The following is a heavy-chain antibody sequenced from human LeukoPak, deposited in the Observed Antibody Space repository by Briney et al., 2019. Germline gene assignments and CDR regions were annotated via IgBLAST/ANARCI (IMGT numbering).Heavy chain of an antibody. CDR2: ISAYNGNT. CDR1: GYTFTSYG. Sequence: GASVKVSCKASGYTFTSYGISWVRQAPGQGLEWMGWISAYNGNTNYAQKLQGRVTMTTDTSTSTAHMELRSLRSDDTAVYYCARDPGSGWLHFDYWGQGTLVTVSS. J-gene: IGHJ4*02. CDR3: ARDPGSGWLHFDY. V-gene: IGHV1-18*01. D-gene: IGHD6-19*01.